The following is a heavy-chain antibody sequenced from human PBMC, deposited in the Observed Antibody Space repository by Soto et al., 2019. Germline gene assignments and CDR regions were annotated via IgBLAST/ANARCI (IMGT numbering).Heavy chain of an antibody. CDR2: ISGSGGST. CDR1: GFTFGSYA. Sequence: EVQLLESGGGLVQPGGSLRLSCAASGFTFGSYAISWVRQAPGKGLEWVSVISGSGGSTFYADSVKGRFTISRDNSRNTLYLQMNSLRAEDTAVYYCARRSACDYWGQGTLVTVSS. V-gene: IGHV3-23*01. CDR3: ARRSACDY. D-gene: IGHD2-15*01. J-gene: IGHJ4*02.